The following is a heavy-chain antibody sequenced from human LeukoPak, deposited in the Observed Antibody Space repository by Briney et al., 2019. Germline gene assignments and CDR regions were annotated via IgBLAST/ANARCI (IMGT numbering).Heavy chain of an antibody. CDR2: INHSGST. D-gene: IGHD3-3*01. CDR3: ARLSKYYGFWSGYRGDYYYYYMDV. CDR1: GGSFSGYY. J-gene: IGHJ6*03. Sequence: SETLSLTCAVYGGSFSGYYWSWLRQPPGKGLEGIGEINHSGSTNYNPSLKSRVTISVDTSKNQFSLKLSSVTAADTAVYYCARLSKYYGFWSGYRGDYYYYYMDVWGKGTTVTVSS. V-gene: IGHV4-34*01.